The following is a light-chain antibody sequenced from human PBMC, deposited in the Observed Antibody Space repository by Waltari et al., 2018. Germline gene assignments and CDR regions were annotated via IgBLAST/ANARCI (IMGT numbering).Light chain of an antibody. Sequence: QPVLIQPPSASGTPGQRATISCSGRSPNIRINYLYGYQQAPGTAPKLLMYRDNWRPSGVPDRFSGSKSGTSASLAISGVRSEDEADYHCAAWDDVLSGVVFGGGTKLIVL. J-gene: IGLJ2*01. CDR2: RDN. CDR1: SPNIRINY. CDR3: AAWDDVLSGVV. V-gene: IGLV1-47*01.